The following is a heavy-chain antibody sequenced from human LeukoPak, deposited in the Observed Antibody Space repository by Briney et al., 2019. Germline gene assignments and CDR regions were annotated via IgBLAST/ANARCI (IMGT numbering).Heavy chain of an antibody. Sequence: ASVKVSCKASGYTFTSYDINWVRQATGQGLEWMGWKNPNSGNTGYAQKFQGRVTMTRNTSISTDYMELSSLRSEDTAVYYCARGRGYYDSSGYYPAFDYWGQGTLVTVSS. V-gene: IGHV1-8*01. CDR2: KNPNSGNT. CDR3: ARGRGYYDSSGYYPAFDY. J-gene: IGHJ4*02. CDR1: GYTFTSYD. D-gene: IGHD3-22*01.